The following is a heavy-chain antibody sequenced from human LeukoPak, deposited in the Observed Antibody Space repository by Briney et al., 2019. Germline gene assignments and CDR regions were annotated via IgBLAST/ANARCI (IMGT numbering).Heavy chain of an antibody. J-gene: IGHJ6*02. CDR2: INTNTGNP. Sequence: HRASVKVSCKASGYTFTSYAMNWVRQAPGQGLEWMGWINTNTGNPTYAQGFTGRFVFSLDTSVSTAYLQISSLKAEDTAVYYCAGDRGQDYYYGMDVWGQGTTVTVSS. V-gene: IGHV7-4-1*02. CDR1: GYTFTSYA. CDR3: AGDRGQDYYYGMDV.